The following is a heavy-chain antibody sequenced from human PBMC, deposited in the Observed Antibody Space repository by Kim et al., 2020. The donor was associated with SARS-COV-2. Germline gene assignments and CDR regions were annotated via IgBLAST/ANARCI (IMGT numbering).Heavy chain of an antibody. D-gene: IGHD2-15*01. V-gene: IGHV4-39*01. Sequence: SETLSLTCTVSGGSISTYNYYWGWIRQPPGKGLEFIGCIYYSGSTYYNPSLKSRVTLSVDTSKNQFSLKLRSVTAADTAVYYCARQVDITATSGEIDYWGQGTLVTVSS. CDR3: ARQVDITATSGEIDY. CDR1: GGSISTYNYY. CDR2: IYYSGST. J-gene: IGHJ4*02.